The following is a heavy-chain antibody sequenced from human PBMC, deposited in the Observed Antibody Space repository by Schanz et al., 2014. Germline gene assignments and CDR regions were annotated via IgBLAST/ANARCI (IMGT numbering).Heavy chain of an antibody. CDR2: ISPYNGNT. J-gene: IGHJ3*02. CDR1: GYTFTSYG. D-gene: IGHD2-2*01. Sequence: QVQLVQSGAEVKKPGASVKVSCKASGYTFTSYGISWVRQAPGQGLEWMGWISPYNGNTNYAQKLQGRVTFTADKSTSTAYMELSSLRYEDTALYHCARGTMPGTFDIWGQGTMVTVSS. V-gene: IGHV1-18*01. CDR3: ARGTMPGTFDI.